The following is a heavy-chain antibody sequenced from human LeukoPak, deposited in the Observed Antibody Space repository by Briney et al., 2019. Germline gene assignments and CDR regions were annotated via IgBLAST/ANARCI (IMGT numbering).Heavy chain of an antibody. J-gene: IGHJ6*03. CDR3: ARGSNYKYYYYYYMDV. CDR1: GGSISSYY. V-gene: IGHV4-4*09. D-gene: IGHD4-11*01. CDR2: IYTSGST. Sequence: PSETLSLTCTVSGGSISSYYWSWIRQPPGKGLEWIGYIYTSGSTNYNPSLKSRVTISVDTSKNQFSLKLSSVTAADTAVYYCARGSNYKYYYYYYMDVWGKGTTVTVSS.